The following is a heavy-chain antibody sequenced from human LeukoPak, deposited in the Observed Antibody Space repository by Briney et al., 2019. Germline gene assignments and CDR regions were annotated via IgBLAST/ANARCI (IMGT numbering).Heavy chain of an antibody. D-gene: IGHD3-10*01. J-gene: IGHJ4*02. CDR3: ARERPYGSGSYPKGSLRIDY. Sequence: PSETLSLTCTVSGGSISSYYWSWVRQPAGKGLEWIGRIYTSGSTNYNPSLKSRVTMSVDTSKNQFSLKLSSVTAADTAVYYCARERPYGSGSYPKGSLRIDYWGQGTLVTVSS. V-gene: IGHV4-4*07. CDR2: IYTSGST. CDR1: GGSISSYY.